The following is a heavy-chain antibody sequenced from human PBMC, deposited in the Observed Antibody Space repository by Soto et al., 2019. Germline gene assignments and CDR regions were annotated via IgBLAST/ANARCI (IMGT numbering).Heavy chain of an antibody. CDR1: GGSISSGDYS. D-gene: IGHD6-6*01. J-gene: IGHJ4*02. CDR3: ARFFGSSPTAFDY. Sequence: SETLSLTCAVSGGSISSGDYSWSWIRQPPGKGLEWIGYIYHSGTIYYNPSLQSRVTISVDRSRNQFSLRLSSVTAADTAVYYCARFFGSSPTAFDYWGQGTLVTVSS. CDR2: IYHSGTI. V-gene: IGHV4-30-2*01.